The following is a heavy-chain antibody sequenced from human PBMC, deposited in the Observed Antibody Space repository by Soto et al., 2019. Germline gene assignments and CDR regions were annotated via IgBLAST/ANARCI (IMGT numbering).Heavy chain of an antibody. CDR1: GYTFTSYY. V-gene: IGHV1-2*04. Sequence: ASVKVSCKASGYTFTSYYMHWVRQAPGQGLEWMGWINPNSGGTNYAQKFQGWVTMTRDTSISTAYMELSRLRSDDTAVYYCARVAQQLDDAFDIWGQGTTVTVSS. CDR3: ARVAQQLDDAFDI. CDR2: INPNSGGT. D-gene: IGHD6-13*01. J-gene: IGHJ3*02.